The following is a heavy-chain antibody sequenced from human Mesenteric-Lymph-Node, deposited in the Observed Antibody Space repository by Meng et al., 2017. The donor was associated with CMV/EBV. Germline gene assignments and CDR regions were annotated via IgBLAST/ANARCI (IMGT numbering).Heavy chain of an antibody. V-gene: IGHV3-73*01. J-gene: IGHJ6*02. CDR2: IRSKANSYAT. CDR3: TRRVKLENDYYGMDV. CDR1: GFTFSGSA. D-gene: IGHD1-1*01. Sequence: GGSLRLSCAASGFTFSGSAMHWVRQASGKGLEWVGRIRSKANSYATAYAASVKGRFTISRDDSKNTEYLQMNSLKTEDTAVYYCTRRVKLENDYYGMDVWGQGTTVTVSS.